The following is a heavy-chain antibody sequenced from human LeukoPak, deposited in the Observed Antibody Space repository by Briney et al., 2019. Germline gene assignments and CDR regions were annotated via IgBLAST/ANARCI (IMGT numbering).Heavy chain of an antibody. CDR1: GGSISSGSYY. CDR3: TRSDGYGLVGI. CDR2: IYSSGST. V-gene: IGHV4-61*02. J-gene: IGHJ3*01. Sequence: PSETLSLTCTVSGGSISSGSYYWSWIRQPAGKGLEWTGSIYSSGSTYYNSSLKSRVIILIDTSKNHFSLTLSSVTAADTAVYYCTRSDGYGLVGIWGQGTMVTVSS. D-gene: IGHD3-10*01.